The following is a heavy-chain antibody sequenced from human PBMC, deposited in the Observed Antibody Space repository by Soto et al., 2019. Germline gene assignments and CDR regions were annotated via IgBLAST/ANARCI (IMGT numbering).Heavy chain of an antibody. J-gene: IGHJ5*02. V-gene: IGHV3-7*01. D-gene: IGHD2-21*01. CDR2: ITNDGSAQ. CDR3: VGEHLWRFDP. Sequence: EVPLVESGGGLVQPGGSLRLSCAASGFTFYTDWMSWVRQAPGKGLEWVATITNDGSAQFYVDSVKGRFSISRDNARNSLYLQMNGLRAEDTAVYYCVGEHLWRFDPWGQGTLVTVSS. CDR1: GFTFYTDW.